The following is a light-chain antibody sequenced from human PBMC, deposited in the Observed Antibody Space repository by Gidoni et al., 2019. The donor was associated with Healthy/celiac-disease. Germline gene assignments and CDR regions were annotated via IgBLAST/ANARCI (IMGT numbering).Light chain of an antibody. Sequence: QSVLTQQPSASGTPGQRVTISCSGSSSHIGSNTVNWYQQLPGKAPKLLFYSTHQQPSGVPARFSGSKSCTSASLAIIGLQSEDEADYYCAALDDSLNGVLFGGGTKLTVL. CDR3: AALDDSLNGVL. CDR2: STH. J-gene: IGLJ2*01. V-gene: IGLV1-44*01. CDR1: SSHIGSNT.